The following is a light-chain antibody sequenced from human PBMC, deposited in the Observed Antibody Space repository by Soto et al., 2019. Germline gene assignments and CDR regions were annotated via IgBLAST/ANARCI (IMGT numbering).Light chain of an antibody. CDR1: QSVSSY. CDR2: DAS. J-gene: IGKJ4*01. Sequence: EIGLTQSPATLSLSPGERATLSCRASQSVSSYLAWYQQKPGQTPRLLIYDASNRATGITARFSGSGSGTDFTLTISSLEPEDFAVYYCQQRSNWLTFGGGTKVEIK. CDR3: QQRSNWLT. V-gene: IGKV3-11*01.